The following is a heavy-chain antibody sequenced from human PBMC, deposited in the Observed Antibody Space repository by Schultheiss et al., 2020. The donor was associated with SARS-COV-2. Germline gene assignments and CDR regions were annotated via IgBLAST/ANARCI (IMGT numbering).Heavy chain of an antibody. CDR2: INPSGGST. V-gene: IGHV1-46*03. CDR1: GYTFTSYY. D-gene: IGHD3-10*01. J-gene: IGHJ3*02. Sequence: ASVKVSCKASGYTFTSYYMHWVRQAPGQGLEWMGIINPSGGSTSYAQKFQGRVTMTRDTSTSTVYMELSSLRSEDTAVYYCARVPYYYGSGSYNRYAFDIWGQGTMVTVSS. CDR3: ARVPYYYGSGSYNRYAFDI.